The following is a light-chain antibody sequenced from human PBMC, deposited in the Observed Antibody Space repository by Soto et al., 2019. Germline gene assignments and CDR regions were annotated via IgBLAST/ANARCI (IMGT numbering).Light chain of an antibody. J-gene: IGKJ1*01. Sequence: EIVLTQSPGTLSLSPGERATLSCRASQSVRSNYLAWYQQKPGQAPRLLIYNSSTRATGIPDRFSGSGSGTDFTLTISRLEPEHFALYYCQQYRDLPQTFGQGTQVEIK. CDR2: NSS. V-gene: IGKV3-20*01. CDR3: QQYRDLPQT. CDR1: QSVRSNY.